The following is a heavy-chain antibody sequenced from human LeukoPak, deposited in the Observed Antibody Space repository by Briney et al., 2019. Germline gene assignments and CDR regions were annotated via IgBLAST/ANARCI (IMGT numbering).Heavy chain of an antibody. CDR3: ARDSGYCSSSSCYGVFDY. CDR1: GFTFSNYG. CDR2: TSSNGGNT. J-gene: IGHJ4*02. V-gene: IGHV3-64*01. D-gene: IGHD2-2*01. Sequence: GGSLRLPRAASGFTFSNYGMHWVRQAPGKGLEYVSTTSSNGGNTYYAKSVKGRFTISRDNSKNTLYLQMGSLRAEDMAVYYCARDSGYCSSSSCYGVFDYWGQGTLVTVSS.